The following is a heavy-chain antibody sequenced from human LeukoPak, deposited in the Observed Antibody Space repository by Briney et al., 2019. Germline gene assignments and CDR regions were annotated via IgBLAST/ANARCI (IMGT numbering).Heavy chain of an antibody. D-gene: IGHD1-14*01. J-gene: IGHJ6*02. CDR3: ARGGSYYYYGMDV. Sequence: SVKVSCKASGGTFSSYAISWVRQAPGQGLEWMGGIIPIFDTANYAQKFQGRATITADESTSTAYMELSSLRSEDTAVYYCARGGSYYYYGMDVWGQGTTVTVSS. V-gene: IGHV1-69*13. CDR2: IIPIFDTA. CDR1: GGTFSSYA.